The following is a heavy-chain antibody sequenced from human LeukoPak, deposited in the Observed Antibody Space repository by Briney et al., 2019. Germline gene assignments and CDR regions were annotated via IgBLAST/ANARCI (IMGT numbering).Heavy chain of an antibody. D-gene: IGHD3-16*01. CDR1: GFTFGNYA. V-gene: IGHV3-7*01. Sequence: GGSLRLSCAASGFTFGNYAMYWVRQAPGKGLEWVTNIKHDGSEKYYVDSVKGRFSISRDNAKKSLYLQMNSLRAEDTAVYYCARALSHCLDYWGQGTLVTVSS. CDR2: IKHDGSEK. J-gene: IGHJ4*02. CDR3: ARALSHCLDY.